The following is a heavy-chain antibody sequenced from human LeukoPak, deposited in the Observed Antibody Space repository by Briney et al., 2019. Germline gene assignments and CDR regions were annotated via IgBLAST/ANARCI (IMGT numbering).Heavy chain of an antibody. D-gene: IGHD3-16*01. CDR2: INPNSGGT. CDR3: ARGEIDDWVRGDYYYGMDV. V-gene: IGHV1-2*02. Sequence: ASVKVSCKASGYTFTGYYMHWVRQAPGQGLEWMGWINPNSGGTNYAQKFQGRVTMTRDTSISTAYMELSSLRSEDTAVYYCARGEIDDWVRGDYYYGMDVWGQGTTVTVSS. J-gene: IGHJ6*02. CDR1: GYTFTGYY.